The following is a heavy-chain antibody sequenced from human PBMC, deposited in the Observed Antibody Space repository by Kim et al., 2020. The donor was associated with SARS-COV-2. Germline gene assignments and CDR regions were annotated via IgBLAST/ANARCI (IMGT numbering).Heavy chain of an antibody. V-gene: IGHV3-48*02. J-gene: IGHJ4*02. D-gene: IGHD1-26*01. CDR3: ARGNLYSWELLFY. Sequence: YADAVKRRFTISRDNAKNSLYLRMNSLRDEDTAVYYCARGNLYSWELLFYWGQGTLVTVSS.